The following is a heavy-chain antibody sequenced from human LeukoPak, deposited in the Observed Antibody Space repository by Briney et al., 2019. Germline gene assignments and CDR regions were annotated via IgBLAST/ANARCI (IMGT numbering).Heavy chain of an antibody. J-gene: IGHJ5*02. D-gene: IGHD3-3*01. Sequence: PGGSLRLSCAASGFTFSSYGMHWVRQAPGKGLEWVAVISYDGSNKYYADSVKGRFTISRDNSKNTLYLQMNSLRAEDTAVYYCARDLGRYDFWSGYWFDPWGQGTLVTVSS. CDR2: ISYDGSNK. CDR1: GFTFSSYG. V-gene: IGHV3-30*03. CDR3: ARDLGRYDFWSGYWFDP.